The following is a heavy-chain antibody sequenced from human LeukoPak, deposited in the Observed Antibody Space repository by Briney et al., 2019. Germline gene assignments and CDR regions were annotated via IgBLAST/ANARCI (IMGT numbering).Heavy chain of an antibody. V-gene: IGHV1-69*13. Sequence: SVKVSCKASGGTFSSYAISWVRQAPGQGLEWMGGIIPIFGTANYAQKFQGRVTITADESTNTAYMELSSLRSEDTAVYYCARGPDGYDMTGYIYWGQGTLVTVSS. CDR2: IIPIFGTA. CDR3: ARGPDGYDMTGYIY. J-gene: IGHJ4*02. D-gene: IGHD3-9*01. CDR1: GGTFSSYA.